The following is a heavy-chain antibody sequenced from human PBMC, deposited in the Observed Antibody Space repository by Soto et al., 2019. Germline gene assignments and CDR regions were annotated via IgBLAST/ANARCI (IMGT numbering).Heavy chain of an antibody. J-gene: IGHJ4*02. CDR3: AKAGGRGIAAAGTN. Sequence: EVQLLEAGGGLVQPGGSLRLSCAAFGFTFSSYAMSWVRQAPGKGLEWVSAISGSGGSTYYADSVKGRFTIPRDNSKNTLYLQMNSLRAEDTAVYYCAKAGGRGIAAAGTNWGQGTLVTVSS. CDR1: GFTFSSYA. D-gene: IGHD6-13*01. V-gene: IGHV3-23*01. CDR2: ISGSGGST.